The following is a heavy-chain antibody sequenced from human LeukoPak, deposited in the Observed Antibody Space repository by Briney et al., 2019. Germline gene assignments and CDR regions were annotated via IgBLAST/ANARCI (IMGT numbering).Heavy chain of an antibody. V-gene: IGHV4-61*02. CDR3: ARVRVATTNWFDP. D-gene: IGHD5-12*01. Sequence: SETLSLTCTVSGGSISSGSYYWSWIRHPAGKGLEWVGRIYTSGSTNYNPSLKSRVTISVDTSKNQFSLKLSSVTAADTAVYYCARVRVATTNWFDPWGQGTLVTVSS. J-gene: IGHJ5*02. CDR2: IYTSGST. CDR1: GGSISSGSYY.